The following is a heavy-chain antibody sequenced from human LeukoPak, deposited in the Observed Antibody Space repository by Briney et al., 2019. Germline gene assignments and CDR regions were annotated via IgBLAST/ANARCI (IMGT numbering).Heavy chain of an antibody. CDR3: AKVQAAAADDAFDI. J-gene: IGHJ3*02. CDR2: ISSDGINK. D-gene: IGHD6-13*01. V-gene: IGHV3-30-3*01. CDR1: GFTFSDYA. Sequence: PGGSLRLSCAASGFTFSDYAMHWVRQAPGKGLEWVALISSDGINKYYADSVKGRFTISRDNSKNTLYLQMNSLRAEDTAVYYCAKVQAAAADDAFDIWGQGTMVTVPS.